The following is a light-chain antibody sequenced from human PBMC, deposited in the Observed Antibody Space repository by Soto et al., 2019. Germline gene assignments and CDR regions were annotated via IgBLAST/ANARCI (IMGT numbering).Light chain of an antibody. J-gene: IGKJ1*01. Sequence: EIVLTQSPGTLSLSPGERATLSCRASQSVSSSYLAWYQQKPGQAPRLLIYGASSRATGIPDRFSGSGSGTEFTLTISSLQSEDFATYYCQQSYSTSWTFGQGTKVDIK. CDR2: GAS. V-gene: IGKV3-20*01. CDR3: QQSYSTSWT. CDR1: QSVSSSY.